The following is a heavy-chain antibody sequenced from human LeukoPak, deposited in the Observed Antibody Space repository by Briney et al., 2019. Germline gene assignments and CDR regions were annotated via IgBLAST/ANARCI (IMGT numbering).Heavy chain of an antibody. J-gene: IGHJ4*02. Sequence: SETLSLTCAVYGESFSSYYWSWIRQPPGKGLEWIGEINHSGNTNYNPSHKSRVTISVDTSKNQFSLKLSSVTAADTAVYYCARVDGDGYNIPDYWGQGTLVTVSS. D-gene: IGHD5-24*01. CDR1: GESFSSYY. CDR3: ARVDGDGYNIPDY. V-gene: IGHV4-34*01. CDR2: INHSGNT.